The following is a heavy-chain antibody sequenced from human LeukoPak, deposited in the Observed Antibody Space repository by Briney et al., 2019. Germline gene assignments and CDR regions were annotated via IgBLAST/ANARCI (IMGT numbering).Heavy chain of an antibody. V-gene: IGHV3-23*01. Sequence: AGGSLRLSCAASGFTFSSYAMSWVRQAPGKGLEWVSAISGSGGSTYYADSVKGRFTISRDNSKNTLYLQMNSLRAEDTAVYYCAKDRDIVVVPNTYFDYWGQGTLVTVSS. J-gene: IGHJ4*02. D-gene: IGHD2-2*01. CDR3: AKDRDIVVVPNTYFDY. CDR1: GFTFSSYA. CDR2: ISGSGGST.